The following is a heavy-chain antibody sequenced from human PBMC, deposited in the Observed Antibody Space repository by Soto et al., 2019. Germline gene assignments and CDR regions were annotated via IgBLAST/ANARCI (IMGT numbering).Heavy chain of an antibody. V-gene: IGHV1-18*01. D-gene: IGHD5-12*01. CDR1: GYSFTTYG. CDR2: TSSNNGKT. J-gene: IGHJ4*02. Sequence: QVQLMQSRTEVKRPGASVTVSCKTSGYSFTTYGISWVRQAPGQGLEWMGWTSSNNGKTKYAQKCQGRVTMTTDKATNTVDMELRSLRSGDTAVYYWARTSVAQSEDYFDYWGQGTLVTVSS. CDR3: ARTSVAQSEDYFDY.